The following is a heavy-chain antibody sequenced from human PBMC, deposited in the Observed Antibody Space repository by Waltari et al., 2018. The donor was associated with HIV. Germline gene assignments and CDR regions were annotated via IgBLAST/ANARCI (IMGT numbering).Heavy chain of an antibody. CDR2: IYYSGST. V-gene: IGHV4-39*07. Sequence: QLQLQESGPGLVKPSETLSLTCTVSGGSISSSRYYCGWLRQPPGKGLEWIGSIYYSGSTYYNPSLKSRVTISVDTSKNQFSLKLSSVTAADTAVYYCARDRALLRLGELSPGAFDIWGQGTMVTVSS. D-gene: IGHD3-16*02. CDR1: GGSISSSRYY. J-gene: IGHJ3*02. CDR3: ARDRALLRLGELSPGAFDI.